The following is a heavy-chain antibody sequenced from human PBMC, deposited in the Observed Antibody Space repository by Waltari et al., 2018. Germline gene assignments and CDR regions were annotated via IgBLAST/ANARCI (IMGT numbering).Heavy chain of an antibody. J-gene: IGHJ6*02. CDR3: TKRTALDGMDV. V-gene: IGHV4-39*01. CDR1: GGSISSSSYF. D-gene: IGHD5-18*01. CDR2: IYYTGTT. Sequence: QLQLQESGRGLVKPSETLSLTCSVSGGSISSSSYFWGWTRQPPGKGLEWIGSIYYTGTTNYNPPFERRLTISIDTSKNQFSLKLTSVTAADTAVYYCTKRTALDGMDVWGQGATVTVSS.